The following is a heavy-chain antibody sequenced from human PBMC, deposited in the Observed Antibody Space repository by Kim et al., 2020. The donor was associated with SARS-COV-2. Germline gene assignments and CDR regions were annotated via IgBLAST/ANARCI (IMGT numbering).Heavy chain of an antibody. D-gene: IGHD7-27*01. CDR1: GYTFTSYH. Sequence: ASVKFSCKASGYTFTSYHINWVRQAAGQGLEWMGWMDPVSGNTGYAQTVQGRVTMTRDTSISTAYMELCSLRYEDTAVYFCLQTIGWGSQDCIFVLWGR. J-gene: IGHJ2*01. V-gene: IGHV1-8*01. CDR2: MDPVSGNT. CDR3: LQTIGWGSQDCIFVL.